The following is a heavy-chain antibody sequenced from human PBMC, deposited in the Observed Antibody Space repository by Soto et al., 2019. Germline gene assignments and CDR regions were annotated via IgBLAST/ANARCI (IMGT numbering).Heavy chain of an antibody. CDR1: GFTFSNYA. D-gene: IGHD6-19*01. J-gene: IGHJ4*02. Sequence: AGGSLRLSCAASGFTFSNYAMSWVRQAPGKGLEWVAVISYDGSNKYYADSVKGRFTISRDNSKNTLYLQMNSLRAEDTAVYYCAKVSGQWLVRSYFDYWGQGTLVTVSS. V-gene: IGHV3-30*18. CDR3: AKVSGQWLVRSYFDY. CDR2: ISYDGSNK.